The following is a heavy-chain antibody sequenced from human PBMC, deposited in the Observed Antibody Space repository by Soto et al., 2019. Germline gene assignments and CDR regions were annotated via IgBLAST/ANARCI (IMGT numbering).Heavy chain of an antibody. CDR1: GCTFTSFG. J-gene: IGHJ6*02. CDR3: ARDRSMYYGMDV. V-gene: IGHV1-18*01. Sequence: QVQLVQSGGEVKKPGDSVKVSCKATGCTFTSFGISWVRQAPGQGLEWMGWISAYNGNTNYAQKLQGRVTMTTDTSTSTAYMELRSLTSDDTAVYYCARDRSMYYGMDVWGQGTTVTVSS. D-gene: IGHD2-8*01. CDR2: ISAYNGNT.